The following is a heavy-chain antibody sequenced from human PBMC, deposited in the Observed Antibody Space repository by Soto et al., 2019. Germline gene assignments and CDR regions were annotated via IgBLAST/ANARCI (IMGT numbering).Heavy chain of an antibody. Sequence: KPSETLSLTCTVSGGSISSSSYYWGWIRQPPGKGLEWIGSIYYSGSTYYNPSLKSRVTISVDTSKNQFSLKLSSVTAADTAVYYCARARDGAYDYWGQGTLVTVSS. D-gene: IGHD1-26*01. V-gene: IGHV4-39*01. CDR3: ARARDGAYDY. J-gene: IGHJ4*02. CDR2: IYYSGST. CDR1: GGSISSSSYY.